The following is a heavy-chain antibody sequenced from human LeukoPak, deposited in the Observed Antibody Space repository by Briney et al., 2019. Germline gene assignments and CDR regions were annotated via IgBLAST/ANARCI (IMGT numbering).Heavy chain of an antibody. CDR1: GGSISSSNW. CDR2: IYHSGST. CDR3: ARWGVVPAAIYYYYGMDV. D-gene: IGHD2-2*02. Sequence: TSETLSLTCAVSGGSISSSNWWSWVRQPPGEGLGWIGEIYHSGSTKYNPCLKSRVTISVDKSKTQFSLKLSSVTAADTAVYYCARWGVVPAAIYYYYGMDVWGKGTTVTVSS. V-gene: IGHV4-4*02. J-gene: IGHJ6*04.